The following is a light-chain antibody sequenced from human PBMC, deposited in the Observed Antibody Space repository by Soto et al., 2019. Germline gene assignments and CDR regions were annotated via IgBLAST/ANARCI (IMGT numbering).Light chain of an antibody. Sequence: QSVLTQPPSVSGTPGQRVIISCYGSSSNIGNNFVYWYQHLPGAAPTLVVYSDNHRPSGVPVRFSGSKSGTSASLTISGLRSEDEATYYCATWDDSLSGFVVFGGGTQLTVL. J-gene: IGLJ7*01. CDR1: SSNIGNNF. V-gene: IGLV1-47*01. CDR3: ATWDDSLSGFVV. CDR2: SDN.